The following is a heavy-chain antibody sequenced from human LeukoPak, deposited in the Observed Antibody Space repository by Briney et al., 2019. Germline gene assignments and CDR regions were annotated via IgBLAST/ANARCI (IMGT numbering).Heavy chain of an antibody. V-gene: IGHV3-23*01. CDR1: GFTFTSDA. D-gene: IGHD3-22*01. J-gene: IGHJ4*02. Sequence: PGGSLRLSCAASGFTFTSDAMSWVRQTPGKGLEWGASMSGGVVGDYYTTSVKGRFTVSRDKTKNTLYLQMKRLAADATAVYYCTEDASYARENDNSGFFIDWGQGTLVTVSS. CDR2: MSGGVVGD. CDR3: TEDASYARENDNSGFFID.